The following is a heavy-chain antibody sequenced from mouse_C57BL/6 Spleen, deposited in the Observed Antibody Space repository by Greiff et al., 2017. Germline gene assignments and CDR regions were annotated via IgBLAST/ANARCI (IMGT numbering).Heavy chain of an antibody. CDR1: GYTFTSYW. Sequence: QVQLKQPGAELVRPGSSVKLSCKASGYTFTSYWMDWVKQRPGQGLEWIGNIYPSDSETHYNQKFKDKATLTVDKSSSTAYMQLSSLTSEDSAVYYCARRGDGGLDYWGQGTTLTVSS. CDR3: ARRGDGGLDY. V-gene: IGHV1-61*01. D-gene: IGHD2-3*01. J-gene: IGHJ2*01. CDR2: IYPSDSET.